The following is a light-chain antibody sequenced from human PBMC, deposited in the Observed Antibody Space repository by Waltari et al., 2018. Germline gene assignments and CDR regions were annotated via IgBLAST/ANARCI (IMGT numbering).Light chain of an antibody. CDR2: LGS. J-gene: IGKJ2*01. CDR1: QSLLHSNGYNY. Sequence: IVMTQSPLSLPVTPGEPASISCRSSQSLLHSNGYNYLDWYLQKPGQSPHLLIYLGSNRASGVPDRFSGSGPGTDFTLKISRVEAEDVGVYYCMQALQTPSFGQGTKLEIK. V-gene: IGKV2-28*01. CDR3: MQALQTPS.